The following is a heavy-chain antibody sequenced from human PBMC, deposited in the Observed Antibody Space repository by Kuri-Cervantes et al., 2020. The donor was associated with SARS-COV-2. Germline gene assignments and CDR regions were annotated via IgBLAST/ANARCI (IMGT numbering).Heavy chain of an antibody. CDR3: ARDPRYLARGGGFDY. V-gene: IGHV4-61*01. CDR2: IYYSGST. CDR1: GGSVSSGSYY. J-gene: IGHJ4*02. Sequence: PSETLSLTCTVSGGSVSSGSYYWSWIRQPPGKGLEWIGYIYYSGSTNYNPSLKSRVTISVDTSKNQFSLKLSSVTAADTAVYYCARDPRYLARGGGFDYWGQGTLVTVSS. D-gene: IGHD1-14*01.